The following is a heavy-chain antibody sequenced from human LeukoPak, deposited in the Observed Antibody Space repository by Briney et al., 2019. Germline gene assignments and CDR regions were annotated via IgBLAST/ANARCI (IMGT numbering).Heavy chain of an antibody. D-gene: IGHD1-26*01. V-gene: IGHV1-69*01. CDR2: IIPIFGTA. CDR3: ARSIRWELPRTLDY. Sequence: SVKVSCKASGGTFSSYAISWVRQAPGQGLEWMGGIIPIFGTANYAQKSQGRVTITADESTSTAYMELSSLRSEDTAVYYCARSIRWELPRTLDYWGQGTLVTVSS. J-gene: IGHJ4*02. CDR1: GGTFSSYA.